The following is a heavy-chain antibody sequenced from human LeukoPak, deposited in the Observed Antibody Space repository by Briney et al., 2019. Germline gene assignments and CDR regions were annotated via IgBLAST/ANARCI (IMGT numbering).Heavy chain of an antibody. CDR1: GYTFTSYG. CDR3: ARDTAMDGYYGMDV. D-gene: IGHD5-18*01. V-gene: IGHV1-18*01. J-gene: IGHJ6*02. CDR2: ISAYNGNT. Sequence: ASVKVSCKASGYTFTSYGISWVRQAPGQGLEWMGWISAYNGNTNYAQKLQGRVTMTTDTSTSTAYMELSSLRSEDTAVYYCARDTAMDGYYGMDVWGQGTTVTVSS.